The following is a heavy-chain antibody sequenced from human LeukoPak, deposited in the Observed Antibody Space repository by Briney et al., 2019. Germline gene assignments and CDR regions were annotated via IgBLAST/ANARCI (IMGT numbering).Heavy chain of an antibody. V-gene: IGHV3-30-3*01. CDR1: GFTFSSYA. CDR3: ARGPTRGAIAVAGPGWFDP. J-gene: IGHJ5*02. Sequence: PGGSLRLSCAASGFTFSSYAMRWVRQAPGKGLEWVAVISYDGSNKYYADSVKGRFTISRDNSKNTLYLQMNSLRAEDTAVYYCARGPTRGAIAVAGPGWFDPWGQGTLVTVSS. CDR2: ISYDGSNK. D-gene: IGHD6-19*01.